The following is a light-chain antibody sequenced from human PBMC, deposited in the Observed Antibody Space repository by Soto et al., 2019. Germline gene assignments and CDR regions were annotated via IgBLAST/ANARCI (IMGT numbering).Light chain of an antibody. CDR2: WAS. V-gene: IGKV4-1*01. CDR3: QQYYGTPVT. CDR1: QTVFYSSNNKNY. Sequence: DIVMTQSPDSLAVSLGERATINCKSSQTVFYSSNNKNYLAWYQQKPGQPPKLLIYWASARDSGVTNRFSGSGSGTDFTLTISSMQAEDVAIYYCQQYYGTPVTFGQGTKVEIK. J-gene: IGKJ1*01.